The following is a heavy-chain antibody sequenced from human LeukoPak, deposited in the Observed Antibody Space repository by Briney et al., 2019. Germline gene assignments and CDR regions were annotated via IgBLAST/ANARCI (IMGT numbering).Heavy chain of an antibody. Sequence: GGSLRLSCAASGFTFSSYAMSWVRQAPGKGLEWVSAISGSGGSTYYADSVKGRFTISRDNSKNTLYLQMNSLRAEDTAVYYCAKGFPGYYDSSGYYRNPFDYWGQGTLVTVSS. CDR3: AKGFPGYYDSSGYYRNPFDY. CDR1: GFTFSSYA. J-gene: IGHJ4*02. CDR2: ISGSGGST. D-gene: IGHD3-22*01. V-gene: IGHV3-23*01.